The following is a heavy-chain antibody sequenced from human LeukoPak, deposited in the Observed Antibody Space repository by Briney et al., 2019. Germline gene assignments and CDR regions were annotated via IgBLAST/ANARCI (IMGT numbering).Heavy chain of an antibody. CDR3: ARVAGETYYDFWSGYYTSGGLVYYMDV. V-gene: IGHV4-39*07. J-gene: IGHJ6*03. D-gene: IGHD3-3*01. CDR1: GGSISSSSYY. CDR2: IYYSGST. Sequence: SETLSLTCTVSGGSISSSSYYWGWIRQPPGKGLEWIGSIYYSGSTYYNPSLKSRVTISVDTSKNQFSLKLSSVTAADTAVYYCARVAGETYYDFWSGYYTSGGLVYYMDVWGKGTTVTVSS.